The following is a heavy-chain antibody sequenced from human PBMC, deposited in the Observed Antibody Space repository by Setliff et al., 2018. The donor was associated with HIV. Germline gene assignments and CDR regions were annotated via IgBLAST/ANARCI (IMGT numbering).Heavy chain of an antibody. V-gene: IGHV3-48*04. CDR1: GFTFSAHG. CDR3: ARTDYYGMDV. J-gene: IGHJ6*02. Sequence: PGGSLRLSCAASGFTFSAHGMHWVRQAPGKGLEWVSYISGSGSTIYYADSVKGRFTFSRDNAKNSLYLQMNSLRAEDTAVYFCARTDYYGMDVWGQGTTVTVSS. CDR2: ISGSGSTI.